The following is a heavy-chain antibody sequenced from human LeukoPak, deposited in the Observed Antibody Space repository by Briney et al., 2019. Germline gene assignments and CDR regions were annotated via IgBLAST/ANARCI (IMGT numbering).Heavy chain of an antibody. Sequence: SETLSLTCAVYGGSFSGYYWSWIRQPPGKGLEWIGEINHSGSTNYNPSLKSRVTISVDTSKNQFSLKLSSVTAADTAVYYCARHRNTYYYGSGSYFWFDPWGQGTLVTVSS. J-gene: IGHJ5*02. V-gene: IGHV4-34*01. CDR1: GGSFSGYY. CDR3: ARHRNTYYYGSGSYFWFDP. CDR2: INHSGST. D-gene: IGHD3-10*01.